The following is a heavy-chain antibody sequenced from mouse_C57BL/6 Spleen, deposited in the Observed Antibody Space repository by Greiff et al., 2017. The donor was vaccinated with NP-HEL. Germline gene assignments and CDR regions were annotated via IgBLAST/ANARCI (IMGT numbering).Heavy chain of an antibody. CDR3: ARQGYYYGSRGDYFDY. J-gene: IGHJ2*01. Sequence: DVQLQESGGGLVKPGGSLKLSCAASGFTFSSYTMSWVRQTPEKRLEWVATISGGGGNTYYPDSVKGRFTISRDNAKNTLYLQMSSLRSEDTALYYCARQGYYYGSRGDYFDYWGQGTTLTVSS. CDR1: GFTFSSYT. V-gene: IGHV5-9*01. D-gene: IGHD1-1*01. CDR2: ISGGGGNT.